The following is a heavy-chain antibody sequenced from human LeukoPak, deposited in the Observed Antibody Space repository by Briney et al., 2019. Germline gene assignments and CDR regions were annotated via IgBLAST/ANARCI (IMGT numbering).Heavy chain of an antibody. CDR1: GYSFTSYW. D-gene: IGHD6-19*01. J-gene: IGHJ5*02. Sequence: GESLKVSCKGSGYSFTSYWIGWVRQMPGKGLEWMGIIYPGDSDTRYSPSFQGQVTISADKSISTAYLQWSSLKASDTAMYYCARLSVAGIRLGWFDPWGQGTLVTVSS. CDR2: IYPGDSDT. V-gene: IGHV5-51*01. CDR3: ARLSVAGIRLGWFDP.